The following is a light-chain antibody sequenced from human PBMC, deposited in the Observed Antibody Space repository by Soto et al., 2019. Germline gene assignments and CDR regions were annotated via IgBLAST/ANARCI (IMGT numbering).Light chain of an antibody. CDR1: NSDVGGYNY. V-gene: IGLV2-14*01. CDR3: SSYTSSSTLV. CDR2: EVS. J-gene: IGLJ2*01. Sequence: QSALTQPASVSGSPGQSITISCTGTNSDVGGYNYVSWYQQHPGKAPKLMIYEVSNRPSGVSNRFSGSKSGNTASLTISGLQAEDEAAYYCSSYTSSSTLVFGGGTKLTVL.